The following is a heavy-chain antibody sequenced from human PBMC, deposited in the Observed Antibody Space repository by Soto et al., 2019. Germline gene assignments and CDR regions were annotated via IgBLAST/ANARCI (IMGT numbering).Heavy chain of an antibody. CDR1: GFTLSSYW. D-gene: IGHD6-19*01. J-gene: IGHJ1*01. CDR3: ARCVGAVAGSN. CDR2: IKGDGSEK. Sequence: EVQLVESGGGLVQPGGSLRLSCVASGFTLSSYWMSWVRQAPGKVPEWVANIKGDGSEKYYADSVKGRFTISRDNAKNSLLLEMNSLRAEDTALYYCARCVGAVAGSNLGQGTLVTVSS. V-gene: IGHV3-7*05.